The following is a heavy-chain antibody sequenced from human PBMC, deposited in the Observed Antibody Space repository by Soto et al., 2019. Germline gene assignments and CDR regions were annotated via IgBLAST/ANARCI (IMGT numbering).Heavy chain of an antibody. V-gene: IGHV1-2*02. CDR1: GYTFTGYY. CDR3: ARAYSSSWNYGMDV. CDR2: INPNSGGT. J-gene: IGHJ6*02. D-gene: IGHD6-13*01. Sequence: ASVKVSCKASGYTFTGYYMHWVRQAPGQGLEWMGWINPNSGGTNYAHKFQGRVTMTRDTSISTAYMELSRLRSDDTAVYYCARAYSSSWNYGMDVWGQGTTVTVSS.